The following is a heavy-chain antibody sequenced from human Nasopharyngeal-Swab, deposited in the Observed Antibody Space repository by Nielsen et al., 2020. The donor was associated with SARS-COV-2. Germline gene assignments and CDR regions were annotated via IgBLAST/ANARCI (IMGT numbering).Heavy chain of an antibody. CDR3: AHRRLSGSSSY. J-gene: IGHJ4*02. D-gene: IGHD3-10*01. CDR1: GFSLSTSGVG. V-gene: IGHV2-5*01. Sequence: SGPTLVKPTQTLTLTCTFSGFSLSTSGVGVGWIRQPPGKALEWLALFYWNDDKRYSPSLKSRLTITKDTSKNQVVLTMTNMDPVDTATYFCAHRRLSGSSSYWGQGTLVTVSS. CDR2: FYWNDDK.